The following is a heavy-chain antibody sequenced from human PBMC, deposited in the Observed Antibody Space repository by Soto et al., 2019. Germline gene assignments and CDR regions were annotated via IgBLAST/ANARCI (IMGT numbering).Heavy chain of an antibody. Sequence: PGGSLRLSCAASGFTFSSYAMSWVRQAPGKGLEWVSAISGSGGSTYYADSVKGRFTISRDNSKNTLYLQMNSLRAEDTAVYYCAISLAVAGLLMELDFWGQGTLVPVSS. D-gene: IGHD6-19*01. CDR1: GFTFSSYA. CDR3: AISLAVAGLLMELDF. J-gene: IGHJ4*02. V-gene: IGHV3-23*01. CDR2: ISGSGGST.